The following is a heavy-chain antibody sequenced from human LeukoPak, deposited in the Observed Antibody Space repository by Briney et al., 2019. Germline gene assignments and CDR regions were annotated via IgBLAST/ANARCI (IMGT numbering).Heavy chain of an antibody. CDR2: ISSSSSTI. CDR3: ARDLNSSWPYYYYGMDV. J-gene: IGHJ6*02. Sequence: GGSLRLSCAASVFTFSSYSMNCVRQAPGKGLEWVSYISSSSSTIYYADSVKGRFTISRDNAKNSLYLQMNSLRDEDTAVYYCARDLNSSWPYYYYGMDVWGQGTTVTVSS. V-gene: IGHV3-48*02. CDR1: VFTFSSYS. D-gene: IGHD6-13*01.